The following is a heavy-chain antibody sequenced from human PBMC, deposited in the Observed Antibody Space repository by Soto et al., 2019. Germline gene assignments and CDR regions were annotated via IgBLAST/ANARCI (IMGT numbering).Heavy chain of an antibody. CDR1: GVSISSTDHY. V-gene: IGHV4-30-4*01. CDR2: IYYTGST. J-gene: IGHJ4*02. CDR3: ASPTDNDFDY. Sequence: QVQLQESGPGLVRPSQTLSLTCTVSGVSISSTDHYWSWIRQPPGKGLEWIGCIYYTGSTYYNPSLKNRLIISADTSKNQFSLKLNSVTAADTAVYSCASPTDNDFDYWGQGTLVTVSS. D-gene: IGHD1-1*01.